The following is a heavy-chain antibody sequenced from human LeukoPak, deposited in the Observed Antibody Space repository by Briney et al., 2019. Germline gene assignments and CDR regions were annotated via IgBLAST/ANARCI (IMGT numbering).Heavy chain of an antibody. J-gene: IGHJ6*02. CDR1: GFTFSSYE. D-gene: IGHD2-15*01. CDR3: ARWGCSGGSCYSGYYGMDV. Sequence: GGSLRLSCAASGFTFSSYEMNWVRQAPGKGLEWVSYISSSGSTIYYEDSVKGRFTISRDNAKNSLYLQMNSLRAEDTAVYYCARWGCSGGSCYSGYYGMDVWGQGTTVTVSS. CDR2: ISSSGSTI. V-gene: IGHV3-48*03.